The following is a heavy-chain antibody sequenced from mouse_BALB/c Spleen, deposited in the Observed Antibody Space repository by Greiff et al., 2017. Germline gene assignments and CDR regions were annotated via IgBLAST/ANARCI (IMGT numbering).Heavy chain of an antibody. CDR1: GFTFSSFG. J-gene: IGHJ4*01. Sequence: DVKLVESGGGLVQPGGSRKLSCAASGFTFSSFGMHWVRQAPEKGLEWVAYISSGSSTIYYADTVKGRFTISRDNPKNTLFLQMTSLRSEDTAMYYCARRFTTVVATDAMDYWGQGTSVTVSS. CDR2: ISSGSSTI. D-gene: IGHD1-1*01. V-gene: IGHV5-17*02. CDR3: ARRFTTVVATDAMDY.